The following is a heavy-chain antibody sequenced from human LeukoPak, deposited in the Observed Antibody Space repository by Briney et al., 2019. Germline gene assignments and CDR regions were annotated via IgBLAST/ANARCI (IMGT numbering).Heavy chain of an antibody. Sequence: PGGSLRLSCAASGFTFSSYSMNWVRQAPGKGLEWVSSISGSSTSIYYADSVKGRFTISRDNAKNSLYLQVNGLGAEDTAVYYCARDSKLYCSSTSCYMDVWGKGTTVTVSS. CDR1: GFTFSSYS. CDR3: ARDSKLYCSSTSCYMDV. D-gene: IGHD2-2*01. V-gene: IGHV3-21*01. CDR2: ISGSSTSI. J-gene: IGHJ6*04.